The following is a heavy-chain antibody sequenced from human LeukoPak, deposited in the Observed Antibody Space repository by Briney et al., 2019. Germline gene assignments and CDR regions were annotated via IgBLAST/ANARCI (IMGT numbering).Heavy chain of an antibody. CDR3: AKDPREVPAALDYYYYGMDV. J-gene: IGHJ6*02. D-gene: IGHD2-2*01. CDR2: ISYDGSNK. V-gene: IGHV3-30*18. Sequence: GGSLRLSCAASGFTSSSYGMHWVRQAPGKGLEWVAVISYDGSNKYYADSVKGRFTISRDNSKNTLYLQMNSLRAEDTAVYYCAKDPREVPAALDYYYYGMDVWGQGTTVTVSS. CDR1: GFTSSSYG.